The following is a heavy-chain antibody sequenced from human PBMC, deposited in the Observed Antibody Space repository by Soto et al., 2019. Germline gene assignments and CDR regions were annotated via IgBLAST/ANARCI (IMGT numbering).Heavy chain of an antibody. CDR3: ARVGATVTTVNY. CDR2: INHSGST. D-gene: IGHD4-17*01. J-gene: IGHJ4*02. Sequence: QVQPQQWSEGLLKPSETLSLTCAVYDESFSDYYWSWIRQPPGKGLEWIGQINHSGSTNYNPSLKSRVTISVDTSKNHFSLKLSSVTAADTAVYYCARVGATVTTVNYWGQGTVVTVSS. V-gene: IGHV4-34*01. CDR1: DESFSDYY.